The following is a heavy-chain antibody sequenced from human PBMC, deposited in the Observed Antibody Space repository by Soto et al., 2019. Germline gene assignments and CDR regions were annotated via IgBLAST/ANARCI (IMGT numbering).Heavy chain of an antibody. D-gene: IGHD6-19*01. Sequence: VQLVESGGGVVQPGRSLRLSCAASGFTFSDYAMHWVRQAAGKGLEWVAVVSHDGRNTHYADSVKGRFTISRDISKNTVSLEMTSLRAEDTAVYYCAKGGRQWLVTSDFNYWGQGALVTVSS. CDR3: AKGGRQWLVTSDFNY. V-gene: IGHV3-30*18. CDR1: GFTFSDYA. J-gene: IGHJ4*02. CDR2: VSHDGRNT.